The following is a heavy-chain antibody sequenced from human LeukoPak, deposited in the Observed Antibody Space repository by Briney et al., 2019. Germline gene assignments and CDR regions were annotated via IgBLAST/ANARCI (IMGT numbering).Heavy chain of an antibody. CDR2: ISAYNGNT. CDR1: GYTFTTYG. CDR3: EREGGSSGYYFFHY. J-gene: IGHJ4*02. Sequence: ASVKVSCKASGYTFTTYGLSWVRQAPGQGLEWMGWISAYNGNTNYAQKLQGRVTMTTDTSTTTAYMELRSLRSDDTAVYYCEREGGSSGYYFFHYWGQGTLVTVSS. D-gene: IGHD3-22*01. V-gene: IGHV1-18*01.